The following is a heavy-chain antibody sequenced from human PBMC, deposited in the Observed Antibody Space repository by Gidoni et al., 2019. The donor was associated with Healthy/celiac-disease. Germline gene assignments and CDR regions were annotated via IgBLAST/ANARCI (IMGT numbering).Heavy chain of an antibody. CDR1: GYTFTSYG. CDR3: ARELAGYCSGGSCYSYYYYGMDV. CDR2: ISAYNGNT. J-gene: IGHJ6*02. D-gene: IGHD2-15*01. Sequence: QVQLVQSGAEVKKPGASVKVSCKASGYTFTSYGISWVRQAPGQGLEWVGWISAYNGNTNYAQKLQGRVTMTTDTSTSTAYMELRSLRSDDTAVYYCARELAGYCSGGSCYSYYYYGMDVWGQGTTVTVSS. V-gene: IGHV1-18*01.